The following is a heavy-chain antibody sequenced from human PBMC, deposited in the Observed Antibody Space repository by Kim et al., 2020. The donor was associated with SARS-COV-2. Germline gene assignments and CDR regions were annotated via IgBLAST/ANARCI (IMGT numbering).Heavy chain of an antibody. V-gene: IGHV3-73*01. D-gene: IGHD6-13*01. J-gene: IGHJ4*02. CDR3: TRLSIAAAGTAHDY. Sequence: YAAPVKGRFTISRNDSKNTAYLQMNSLKTEDTAVYYCTRLSIAAAGTAHDYWGQGTLVTVSS.